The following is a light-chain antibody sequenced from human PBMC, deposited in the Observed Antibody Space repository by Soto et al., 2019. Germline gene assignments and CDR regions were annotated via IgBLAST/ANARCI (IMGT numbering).Light chain of an antibody. CDR1: QSVSSN. CDR2: GAS. V-gene: IGKV3-11*01. J-gene: IGKJ5*01. Sequence: CRTSQSVSSNLAWYQQKRGQAPRLLIYGASSRATGIPARFSGSGSGTDSTHTISRLARESFAASLWKQRSTWPPAITIAQGTRLEIK. CDR3: KQRSTWPPAIT.